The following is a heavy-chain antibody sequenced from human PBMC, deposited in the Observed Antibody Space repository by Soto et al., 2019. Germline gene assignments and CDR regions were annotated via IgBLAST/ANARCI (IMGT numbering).Heavy chain of an antibody. Sequence: PSETLSLTCAVSGGSASNSYWSWIRQPAGKGLEWLGRIYASGSTTYNPSLKSRLTMSVDTSKNQFSLKLSSVTAADTAVYYCARDSDSGSYYDPNWFDPWGQGTLVTVSS. D-gene: IGHD1-26*01. CDR2: IYASGST. CDR3: ARDSDSGSYYDPNWFDP. J-gene: IGHJ5*02. V-gene: IGHV4-4*07. CDR1: GGSASNSY.